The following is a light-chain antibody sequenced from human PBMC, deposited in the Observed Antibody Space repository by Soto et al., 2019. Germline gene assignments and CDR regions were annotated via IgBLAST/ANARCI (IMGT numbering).Light chain of an antibody. J-gene: IGLJ2*01. Sequence: QSVLTQSPSASASLGASVKLTCTLSSGHSRYSIAWHQQKPEKGPRYLMSLNSDGSHTKGDGIPDRFSGSSSGTERHLTISSLQSEDEADYYCQTWGTGIRVFGGGTKLTVL. CDR3: QTWGTGIRV. CDR2: LNSDGSH. V-gene: IGLV4-69*01. CDR1: SGHSRYS.